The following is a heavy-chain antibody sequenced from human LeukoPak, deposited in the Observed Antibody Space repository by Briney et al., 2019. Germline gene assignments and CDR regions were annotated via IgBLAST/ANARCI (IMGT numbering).Heavy chain of an antibody. CDR1: GFTFSSYA. V-gene: IGHV3-23*01. D-gene: IGHD6-13*01. J-gene: IGHJ4*02. CDR3: AKESIRSGEQQLYYFDY. Sequence: HPGGSLRLSCAASGFTFSSYAMSWVRQAPGKGLEWVSAISGSGGSTYYADSVKGRFTISRDNSKNTLYLQMNSLRAEDTAVYYCAKESIRSGEQQLYYFDYWGQGTLVTVPS. CDR2: ISGSGGST.